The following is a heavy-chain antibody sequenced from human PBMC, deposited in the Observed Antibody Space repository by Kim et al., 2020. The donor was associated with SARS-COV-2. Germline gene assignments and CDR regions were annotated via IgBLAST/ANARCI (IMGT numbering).Heavy chain of an antibody. J-gene: IGHJ4*02. CDR2: IIPIFGTA. CDR3: ARAGCSGGSCWNFDY. CDR1: GGTFSSYA. D-gene: IGHD2-15*01. V-gene: IGHV1-69*13. Sequence: SVKVSCKASGGTFSSYAISWVRQAPGQGLEWMGGIIPIFGTANYAQKFQGRVTITADESTSTAYMELSSLRSEDTAVYYCARAGCSGGSCWNFDYWGQGTLVTVSS.